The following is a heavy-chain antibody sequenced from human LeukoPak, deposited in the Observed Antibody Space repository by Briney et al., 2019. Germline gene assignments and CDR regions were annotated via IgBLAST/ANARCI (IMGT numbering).Heavy chain of an antibody. CDR1: GGSISSYY. CDR2: IYYSGST. J-gene: IGHJ5*02. Sequence: SETLSLTCTVSGGSISSYYWSWIRQPPGKGLEWIGYIYYSGSTNYNPSLKSRVTISVDTSKNQFSLKLSSVTAADTAVYYCARHQYSSGGPRFDPWGQGTLVTVSS. D-gene: IGHD6-19*01. CDR3: ARHQYSSGGPRFDP. V-gene: IGHV4-59*08.